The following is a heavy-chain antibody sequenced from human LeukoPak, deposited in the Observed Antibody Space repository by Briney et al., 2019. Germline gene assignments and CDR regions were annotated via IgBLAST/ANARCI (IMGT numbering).Heavy chain of an antibody. V-gene: IGHV3-9*01. D-gene: IGHD6-13*01. CDR2: ISWLSGNSDNI. J-gene: IGHJ4*02. CDR1: GFIFDNYP. Sequence: GGSLRLSCVASGFIFDNYPMHWVRQAPGKGLEWVSGISWLSGNSDNIDYADSVKGRFTISRDNGKNSLYLQMNSLRVEDTALYYCVKDLAAAGSRGFDYWGQGTLVTVSS. CDR3: VKDLAAAGSRGFDY.